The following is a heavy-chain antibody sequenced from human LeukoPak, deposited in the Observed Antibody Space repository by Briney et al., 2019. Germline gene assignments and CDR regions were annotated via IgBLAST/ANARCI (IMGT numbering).Heavy chain of an antibody. V-gene: IGHV3-48*04. CDR3: ARGGAPGFYFDY. D-gene: IGHD3-10*01. Sequence: GGSLRLSCTASGFTFTSCAMNWVRQTPGKGLEWVSYISASSANIHYADSVKGRFTVSRDNAKNSLYLQMNSLRAEDTAVYYCARGGAPGFYFDYWGQGTLVTVSS. CDR2: ISASSANI. J-gene: IGHJ4*02. CDR1: GFTFTSCA.